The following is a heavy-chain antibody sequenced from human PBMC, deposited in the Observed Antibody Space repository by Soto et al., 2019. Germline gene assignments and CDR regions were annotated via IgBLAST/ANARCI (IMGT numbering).Heavy chain of an antibody. D-gene: IGHD4-17*01. CDR2: IYPGDSDT. CDR3: ARDVTVAYDY. V-gene: IGHV5-51*01. CDR1: GYSFTTYW. Sequence: GESLKISCKGSGYSFTTYWIGWVRQMPGKGLEWMGIIYPGDSDTRYSPSFQGQVTISADKYISTAYLQWSSLKASDTAVYYCARDVTVAYDYWGQGTLVTVSS. J-gene: IGHJ4*02.